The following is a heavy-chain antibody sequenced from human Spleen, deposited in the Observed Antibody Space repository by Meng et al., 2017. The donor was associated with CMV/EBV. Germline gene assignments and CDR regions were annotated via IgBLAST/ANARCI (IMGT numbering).Heavy chain of an antibody. Sequence: SETLSLTCTVSGGSISTYYWSWIRQPPGKGLEWIGYIHYSGSTDYNPSLKSRVTISVDTSKNQFSLKLSSVTAADTVVYYCASGGDTVTPYYFNYWGQGTLVTVSS. CDR3: ASGGDTVTPYYFNY. CDR2: IHYSGST. CDR1: GGSISTYY. D-gene: IGHD4-17*01. J-gene: IGHJ4*02. V-gene: IGHV4-59*01.